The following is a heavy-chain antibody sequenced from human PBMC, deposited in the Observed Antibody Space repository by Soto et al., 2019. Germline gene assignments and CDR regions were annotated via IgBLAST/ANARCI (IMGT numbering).Heavy chain of an antibody. V-gene: IGHV3-30-3*01. Sequence: QVQLVESGGGVVQPGRSLRLSCAASGFTFSSYAMHWVRQAPGKGLEWVAVISYDGSNKYDADSVKGRFTISRDNSKNTLYLQMNSLRAEDTAVYYCARDKEYDFWSGYYTPYYYYGMDVWGQGTTVTVSS. CDR3: ARDKEYDFWSGYYTPYYYYGMDV. J-gene: IGHJ6*02. CDR2: ISYDGSNK. CDR1: GFTFSSYA. D-gene: IGHD3-3*01.